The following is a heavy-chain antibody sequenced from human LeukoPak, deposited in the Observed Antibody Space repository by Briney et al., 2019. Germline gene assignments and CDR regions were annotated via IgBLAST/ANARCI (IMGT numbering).Heavy chain of an antibody. D-gene: IGHD4-17*01. CDR1: GFTFSNYW. CDR2: IKTDGTIT. CDR3: IRDRTVTTLFDH. J-gene: IGHJ4*02. Sequence: GGSLRLSRSASGFTFSNYWMHWVRQAPGKGLEWVSRIKTDGTITGYADSVKGRFTISRDNAKNTLYLQMNSLRAEDTAVYYCIRDRTVTTLFDHWGQGTLVTVSS. V-gene: IGHV3-74*01.